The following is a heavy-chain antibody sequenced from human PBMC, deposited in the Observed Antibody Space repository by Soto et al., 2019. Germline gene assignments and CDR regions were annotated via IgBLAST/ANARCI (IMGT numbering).Heavy chain of an antibody. Sequence: SETLSLTCAVSGGSISSGGYSWSWIRQPPGKGLEWIGYIYHSGSTYYNPSLKSRVTISVDTSKNQFSLKLSSVTAADTAVYYCVREEGQGTGRTRGNYYYYGMDVWGQGTTVTVS. V-gene: IGHV4-30-2*05. J-gene: IGHJ6*02. CDR1: GGSISSGGYS. CDR3: VREEGQGTGRTRGNYYYYGMDV. D-gene: IGHD1-1*01. CDR2: IYHSGST.